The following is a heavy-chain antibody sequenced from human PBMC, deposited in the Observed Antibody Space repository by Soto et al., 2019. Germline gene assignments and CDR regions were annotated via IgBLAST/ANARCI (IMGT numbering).Heavy chain of an antibody. CDR1: GFTFSNAW. V-gene: IGHV3-15*01. J-gene: IGHJ6*03. CDR2: IKSKTDGGTT. Sequence: EVQLVESGGGLVKPGGSLRLSCAASGFTFSNAWMSWVRQAPGKGLEWVGRIKSKTDGGTTDYAAPVKGRFTISRDDSKNTLYLQMNSLKTEDTAVYYCTTDPIAARHYYDYMDVWGKGTTVTVSS. CDR3: TTDPIAARHYYDYMDV. D-gene: IGHD6-6*01.